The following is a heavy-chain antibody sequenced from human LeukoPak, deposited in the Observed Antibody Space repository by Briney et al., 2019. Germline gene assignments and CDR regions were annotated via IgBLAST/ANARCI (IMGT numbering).Heavy chain of an antibody. Sequence: GRSLRLSCAASGFMFSSYGMLWVHQAPGKGLEWVAVISYDGSDKYHADSVKGRFTISRDNSKNTVYLQMNSLRAEDTAVYYCAKRGLTYYYDYWGQGTLVTVSS. CDR1: GFMFSSYG. CDR2: ISYDGSDK. V-gene: IGHV3-30*18. CDR3: AKRGLTYYYDY. D-gene: IGHD1-20*01. J-gene: IGHJ4*02.